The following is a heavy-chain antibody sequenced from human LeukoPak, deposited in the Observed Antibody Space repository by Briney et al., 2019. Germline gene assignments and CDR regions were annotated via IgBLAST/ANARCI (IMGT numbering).Heavy chain of an antibody. D-gene: IGHD1-26*01. CDR1: GGSISSRGYY. CDR3: ARDRWGATIIDY. CDR2: IYTSGST. J-gene: IGHJ4*02. Sequence: SETLCLTCLVSGGSISSRGYYWGWIRQPAGKGLEWIGRIYTSGSTNYNPSPKSRVTMTVDTSKNQFSLRLSSVTAADTAVYHCARDRWGATIIDYWGQGTLVTVSS. V-gene: IGHV4-61*02.